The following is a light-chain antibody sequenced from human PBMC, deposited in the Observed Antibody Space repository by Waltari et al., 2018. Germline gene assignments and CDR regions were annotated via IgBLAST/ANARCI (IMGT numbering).Light chain of an antibody. V-gene: IGKV1-39*01. J-gene: IGKJ5*01. CDR2: AAS. CDR3: QQSYSTPIT. CDR1: QSISSY. Sequence: DIQMTQSPSSLSPSVGDRVTITCPASQSISSYLNWYQQKPGKAPKLLIYAASSLQSGVPSRFSGSGSGTDFTLTISSLQPEDFATYYCQQSYSTPITFGQGTRLEIK.